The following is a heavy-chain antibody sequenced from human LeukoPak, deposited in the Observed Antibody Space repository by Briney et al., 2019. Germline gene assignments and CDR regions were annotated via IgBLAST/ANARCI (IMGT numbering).Heavy chain of an antibody. J-gene: IGHJ4*02. V-gene: IGHV1-2*06. D-gene: IGHD3-22*01. CDR1: GYTFTGYY. CDR3: ARGGKNYYDSSGYYSLFDY. Sequence: GASVKVSCKASGYTFTGYYMHWVRQAPGQGLEWMGRINPNSGGTNYAQKFQGRVTMTRDTSISTAYMELSRLRSDDTAVYYCARGGKNYYDSSGYYSLFDYWGQGTLLPVSS. CDR2: INPNSGGT.